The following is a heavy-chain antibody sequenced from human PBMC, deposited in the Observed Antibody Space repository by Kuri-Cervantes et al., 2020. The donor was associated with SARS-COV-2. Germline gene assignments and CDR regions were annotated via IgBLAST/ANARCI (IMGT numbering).Heavy chain of an antibody. Sequence: GESLKISCAASGFTFSSYWMSWVRQAPGKGLEWVANIKQDGSEKYYVDSVKGRFTISRDNAKNSLYLQMNSLRAEDTAVYYCALSGYRGWFDPLDYWGQGTLVTVSS. CDR1: GFTFSSYW. J-gene: IGHJ4*02. V-gene: IGHV3-7*01. D-gene: IGHD6-13*01. CDR2: IKQDGSEK. CDR3: ALSGYRGWFDPLDY.